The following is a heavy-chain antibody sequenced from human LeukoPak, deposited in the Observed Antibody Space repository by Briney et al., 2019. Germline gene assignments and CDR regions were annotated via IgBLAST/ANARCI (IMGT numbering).Heavy chain of an antibody. V-gene: IGHV3-7*01. CDR1: GFSFSSYW. J-gene: IGHJ3*02. Sequence: GGSLRLSCGVSGFSFSSYWMSWVRQAPGKGLEWVANIKQDGSEKYYVDSVKGRFTISRDNAQNSLYLQMNSLRAEDTAVYYCVRDLAGPPQEAFDIWGQGTVVTVSS. CDR2: IKQDGSEK. CDR3: VRDLAGPPQEAFDI.